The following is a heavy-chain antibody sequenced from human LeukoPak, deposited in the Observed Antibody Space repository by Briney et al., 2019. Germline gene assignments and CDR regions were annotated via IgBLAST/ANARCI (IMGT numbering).Heavy chain of an antibody. CDR1: SGSLRGYY. CDR3: ARALRPLAAAGLFDY. CDR2: INHSGST. J-gene: IGHJ4*02. V-gene: IGHV4-34*01. D-gene: IGHD6-13*01. Sequence: SETLSLTCAVYSGSLRGYYWSWIRQPPGKGLEWIGEINHSGSTNYNPSLKSRVTISVDTSKNQFSLKLSSVTAADTAVYYCARALRPLAAAGLFDYWGQGTLVTVSS.